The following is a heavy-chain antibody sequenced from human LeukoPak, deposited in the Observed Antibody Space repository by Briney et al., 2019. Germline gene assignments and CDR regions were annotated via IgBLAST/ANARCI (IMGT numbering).Heavy chain of an antibody. V-gene: IGHV1-2*02. Sequence: EASVKVSCKASGYTFIDYYIHWVRQALGQGLEWMGWINPTSGATNSAQKFHGRVTVTSDTSISTAYMELSGLRSDDTAIYYCARATNRGSPANAYVYWGQGTLVTVSS. CDR2: INPTSGAT. CDR1: GYTFIDYY. D-gene: IGHD3-16*01. CDR3: ARATNRGSPANAYVY. J-gene: IGHJ4*02.